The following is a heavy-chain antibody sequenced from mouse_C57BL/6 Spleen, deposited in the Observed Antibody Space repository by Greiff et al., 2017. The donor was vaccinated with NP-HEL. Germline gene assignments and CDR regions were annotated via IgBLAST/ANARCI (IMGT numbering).Heavy chain of an antibody. D-gene: IGHD1-1*01. CDR1: GFTFSSYA. J-gene: IGHJ2*01. V-gene: IGHV5-9-1*02. Sequence: EVKLMESGEGLVKPGGSLKLSCAASGFTFSSYAMSWVRQTPEKRLEWVAYISSGGDYIYYADTVKGRFTISRDNARNTLYLQMSSLKSEDTAMYYCTRSFYYYGSHFDYWGQGTTLTVSS. CDR3: TRSFYYYGSHFDY. CDR2: ISSGGDYI.